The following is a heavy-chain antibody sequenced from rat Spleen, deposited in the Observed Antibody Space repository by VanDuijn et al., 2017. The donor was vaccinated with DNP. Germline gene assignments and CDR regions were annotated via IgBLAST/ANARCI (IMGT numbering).Heavy chain of an antibody. V-gene: IGHV2-47*01. J-gene: IGHJ2*01. D-gene: IGHD1-2*01. CDR2: ISSDGGT. Sequence: QVQLKESGPGLVQPSQTLSLTCTVSGLSLTSNSVSWIRQPPGKVLEWIAAISSDGGTYYNSALKSRPSISRDTSKSQLFLKVNSLQTEDTATYFCARGGPAISLDYWGQGVMVTVSS. CDR3: ARGGPAISLDY. CDR1: GLSLTSNS.